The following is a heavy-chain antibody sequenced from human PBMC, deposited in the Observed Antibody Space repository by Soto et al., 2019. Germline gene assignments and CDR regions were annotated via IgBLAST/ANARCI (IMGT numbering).Heavy chain of an antibody. CDR2: IYSDGST. J-gene: IGHJ3*02. V-gene: IGHV3-53*01. CDR3: ARGSMTTVTTGAIDI. D-gene: IGHD4-17*01. Sequence: GGSLRLSCAASGFTVSSNYMSWVRQAPGKGLEWVSVIYSDGSTYYADSVKGRFTISRDNSKNTLYLQMNSLRAEDTAVYYCARGSMTTVTTGAIDIWGQGTMVTVSS. CDR1: GFTVSSNY.